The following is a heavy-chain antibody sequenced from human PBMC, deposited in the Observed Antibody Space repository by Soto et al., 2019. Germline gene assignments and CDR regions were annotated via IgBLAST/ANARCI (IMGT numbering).Heavy chain of an antibody. Sequence: GGSLRLSRAASGFRDGFPFSDYDMHWVRQAPGKGLEWVALISFDGSTKNYVDSVEGRFTISRDNSRDTLFLQMDSLRPEDTAVYYCAKNSFSGSKRILDSWGQGTLVTVSS. CDR1: GFRDGFPFSDYD. CDR2: ISFDGSTK. V-gene: IGHV3-30*18. D-gene: IGHD1-26*01. J-gene: IGHJ4*02. CDR3: AKNSFSGSKRILDS.